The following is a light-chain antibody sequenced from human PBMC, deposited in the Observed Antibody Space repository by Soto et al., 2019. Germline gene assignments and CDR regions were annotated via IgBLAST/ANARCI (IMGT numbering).Light chain of an antibody. J-gene: IGLJ3*02. V-gene: IGLV2-14*01. CDR2: EVN. CDR3: LSYTKTNTRV. CDR1: NRDVGAYKF. Sequence: QSALSQPASVSGSPGQSITISCTGSNRDVGAYKFVSWYQHHPGKAPKLLIYEVNNRPSGVSSRFSGSKSGNTASLTISGLQPDDEGDYYCLSYTKTNTRVFGGGTNSPS.